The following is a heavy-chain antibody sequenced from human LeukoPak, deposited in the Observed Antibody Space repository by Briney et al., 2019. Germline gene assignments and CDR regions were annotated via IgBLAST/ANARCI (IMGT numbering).Heavy chain of an antibody. CDR1: GFTFNIYA. V-gene: IGHV3-23*01. CDR3: AKDRMGGVTFFDY. D-gene: IGHD2-21*02. CDR2: ISYSAAGT. J-gene: IGHJ4*02. Sequence: PGGSLRLSCAASGFTFNIYAMNWVRQAPGKGLEWISSISYSAAGTYYADSVKGRFSISRDNSKKIVYLQMNSQRAEDTAVYYCAKDRMGGVTFFDYWGQGTLVTVSS.